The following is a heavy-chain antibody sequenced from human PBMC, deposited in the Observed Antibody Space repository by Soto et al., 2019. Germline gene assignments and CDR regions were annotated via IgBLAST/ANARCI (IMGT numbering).Heavy chain of an antibody. V-gene: IGHV1-3*01. CDR2: INAGNGNT. J-gene: IGHJ4*02. D-gene: IGHD3-10*01. CDR1: GYTFTSYA. Sequence: QVQLVQSGAEVKKPGASVKVSCKASGYTFTSYAMHWVRQAPGQRLEWMGWINAGNGNTKYSQKFQGRVTLTRDTPASTAYMELSSLRSEDTAVYYCARVVTMVYPDYWGQGTLVTVSS. CDR3: ARVVTMVYPDY.